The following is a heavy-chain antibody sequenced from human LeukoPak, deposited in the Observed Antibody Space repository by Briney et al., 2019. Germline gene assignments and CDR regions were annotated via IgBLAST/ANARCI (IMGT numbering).Heavy chain of an antibody. D-gene: IGHD2-2*01. V-gene: IGHV3-23*01. CDR3: AKRSCSSTTCYPLDY. J-gene: IGHJ4*02. Sequence: QPGGSLRLSCAASGLTFSVATMHWVRQAPGKGLEWVSAITGNGGRTYYADSVKGRFTISRDNSKGPLYLQMTRLSADDTAIYYCAKRSCSSTTCYPLDYWGQGTLVTVSS. CDR1: GLTFSVAT. CDR2: ITGNGGRT.